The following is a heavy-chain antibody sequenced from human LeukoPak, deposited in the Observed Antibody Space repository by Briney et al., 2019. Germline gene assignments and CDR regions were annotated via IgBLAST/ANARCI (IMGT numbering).Heavy chain of an antibody. CDR2: ISASGGS. Sequence: GGSLRLSCGASGFTFSNYAMSWVRQAPGKGLEWVSGISASGGSYYADSVKGRFTVSRDISKNTLYLQMNSLRAEDTAVYFCAREPRHCTGGTCQSAGGYYFYYWSQGTLVTVPS. J-gene: IGHJ4*02. V-gene: IGHV3-23*01. D-gene: IGHD2-15*01. CDR3: AREPRHCTGGTCQSAGGYYFYY. CDR1: GFTFSNYA.